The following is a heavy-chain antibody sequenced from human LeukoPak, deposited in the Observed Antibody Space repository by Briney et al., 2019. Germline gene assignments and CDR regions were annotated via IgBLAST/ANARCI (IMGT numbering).Heavy chain of an antibody. V-gene: IGHV3-30*18. CDR3: AKDYAIYDSSGYFDY. J-gene: IGHJ4*02. CDR1: GFTFSSYG. CDR2: ISYDGSNK. Sequence: GGSLRLCCAAAGFTFSSYGMHWVRQAPGKGLEWVAVISYDGSNKYYADSVKGRFTISRDNSKNTLYLQMNSLRAEDTAVYYRAKDYAIYDSSGYFDYWGQGTLVTVSS. D-gene: IGHD3-22*01.